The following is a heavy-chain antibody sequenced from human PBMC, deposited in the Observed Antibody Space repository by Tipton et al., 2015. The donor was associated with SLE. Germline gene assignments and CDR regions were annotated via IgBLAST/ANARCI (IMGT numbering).Heavy chain of an antibody. CDR3: AREYYYDSTYSSYKWESDY. J-gene: IGHJ4*02. Sequence: SLRLSCAASGFTFSSYSMKWVRQAPGKGLEWVSSITSSGNFIYYADSVKGRFTISRDNAKNSLYLQMNSLRAEDTALYYCAREYYYDSTYSSYKWESDYWGQGTRVTVSS. D-gene: IGHD3-22*01. CDR2: ITSSGNFI. V-gene: IGHV3-21*01. CDR1: GFTFSSYS.